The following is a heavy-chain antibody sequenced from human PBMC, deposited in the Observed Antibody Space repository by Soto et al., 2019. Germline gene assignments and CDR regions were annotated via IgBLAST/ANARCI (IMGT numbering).Heavy chain of an antibody. CDR2: ISSRSDI. Sequence: GGSLRLSCVVSGFTFSNYSINWVRQAPGKGLEWVSSISSRSDIYYADSVKGRFTISRDNAKNSVSLQMNSLRAEDTAVYYCAREYTAWPLAYGLDVWGQGTTVTVSS. V-gene: IGHV3-21*01. D-gene: IGHD2-2*02. CDR3: AREYTAWPLAYGLDV. CDR1: GFTFSNYS. J-gene: IGHJ6*02.